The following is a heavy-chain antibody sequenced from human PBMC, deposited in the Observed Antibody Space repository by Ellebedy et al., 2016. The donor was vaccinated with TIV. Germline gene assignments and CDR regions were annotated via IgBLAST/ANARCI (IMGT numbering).Heavy chain of an antibody. CDR2: IKQDGSDK. CDR1: GFTFSSYW. Sequence: GESLKISXAASGFTFSSYWMSWVRQAPGKGLEWVASIKQDGSDKYYVDSVKGRFTISRDNAKNSLYLQMNSLRAEDTAVYYCAHATVRAWGQGTLVTVSS. J-gene: IGHJ5*02. D-gene: IGHD3-10*01. CDR3: AHATVRA. V-gene: IGHV3-7*01.